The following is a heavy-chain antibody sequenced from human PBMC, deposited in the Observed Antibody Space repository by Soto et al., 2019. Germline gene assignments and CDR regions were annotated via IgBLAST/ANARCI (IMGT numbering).Heavy chain of an antibody. Sequence: GGSLRLSCVASGITFYSFSVNWVRQAPGKGLEWVSSISNSGTKKNYADSVKGRFTISRDTANNSVFLRMNNLRGEDTAVYYCARDEGYGMDVWGQGTTVTVSS. CDR2: ISNSGTKK. CDR3: ARDEGYGMDV. J-gene: IGHJ6*02. CDR1: GITFYSFS. V-gene: IGHV3-21*01.